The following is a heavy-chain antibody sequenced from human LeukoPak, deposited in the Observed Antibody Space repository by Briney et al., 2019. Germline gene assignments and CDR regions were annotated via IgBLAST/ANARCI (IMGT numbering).Heavy chain of an antibody. CDR1: GFTFSNAW. CDR3: AMWIQVWKFDY. CDR2: IWYDGSNK. Sequence: PGGSLRLSCTASGFTFSNAWMNWVRQAPGKGLEWVAVIWYDGSNKYYADSVKGRFTISRDNSKNTLYLQMNSLRAEDTAVYYCAMWIQVWKFDYWDQGTLVTVSS. D-gene: IGHD5-18*01. V-gene: IGHV3-33*08. J-gene: IGHJ4*02.